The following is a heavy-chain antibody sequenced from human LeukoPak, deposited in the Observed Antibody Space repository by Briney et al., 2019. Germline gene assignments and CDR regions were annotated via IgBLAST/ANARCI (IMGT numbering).Heavy chain of an antibody. J-gene: IGHJ4*02. Sequence: GGSLRLSCVASGFTFSSYNINWVRQAPGKGLEWLSSISSSGDYIYYADSVKGRFTISRDNAKNSLYLQMNSLRAEDTAAYYCARNLKNYYDSNGYFDYWGQGTLVTVSS. CDR3: ARNLKNYYDSNGYFDY. D-gene: IGHD3-22*01. CDR1: GFTFSSYN. CDR2: ISSSGDYI. V-gene: IGHV3-21*01.